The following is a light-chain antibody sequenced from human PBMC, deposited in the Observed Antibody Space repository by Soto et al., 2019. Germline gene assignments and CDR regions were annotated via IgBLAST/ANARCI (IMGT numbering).Light chain of an antibody. Sequence: DIQMTQSPSSLSASVGDRVTITCRASQSINTYLNWYQQRPGKGPKVLIYAASRLQGGVPSRVSGSGSGTDFTLTISSLQPEDFATYYCQESYSIPYTFGQGTKLEI. J-gene: IGKJ2*01. V-gene: IGKV1-39*01. CDR1: QSINTY. CDR3: QESYSIPYT. CDR2: AAS.